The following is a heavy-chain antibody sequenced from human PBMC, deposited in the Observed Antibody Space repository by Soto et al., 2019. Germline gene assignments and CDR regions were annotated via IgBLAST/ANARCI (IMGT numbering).Heavy chain of an antibody. Sequence: SETLSLTCTVSGGSISSGGYYWSWIRQHPGKGLEWIVYIYYSGSTYYNPSLKSRVTISVDTSKNQFSLKLSSVIAADTAVYYCARQARNYYYYYYMDVWGKGTTVTVSS. D-gene: IGHD1-1*01. CDR1: GGSISSGGYY. V-gene: IGHV4-31*03. J-gene: IGHJ6*03. CDR2: IYYSGST. CDR3: ARQARNYYYYYYMDV.